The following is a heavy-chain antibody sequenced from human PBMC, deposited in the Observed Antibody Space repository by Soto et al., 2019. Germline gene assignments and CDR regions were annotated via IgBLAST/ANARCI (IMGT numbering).Heavy chain of an antibody. J-gene: IGHJ1*01. CDR3: AKGHDYGSPLTLFKH. CDR1: GFTFSSYA. Sequence: GGSLRLSCAASGFTFSSYAMSWVRQAPGKGLEWVSAISGSGGSTYYADSVKGRFTISRDNSKNTLYLQMNSPRAEDTAVYYCAKGHDYGSPLTLFKHWGQGTLVTVSS. D-gene: IGHD3-10*01. V-gene: IGHV3-23*01. CDR2: ISGSGGST.